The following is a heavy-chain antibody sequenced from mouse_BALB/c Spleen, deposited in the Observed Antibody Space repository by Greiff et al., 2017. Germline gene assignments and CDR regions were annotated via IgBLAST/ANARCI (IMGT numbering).Heavy chain of an antibody. Sequence: VQLQQSAAELARPGASVKMSCKASGYTFTSYTMHWVKQRPGQGLEWIGYINPSSGYTEYNQKFKDKTTLTADKSSSTAYMQLSSLTSEDSAVYYCARSYGSYDYAMDYWGQGTSVTVSS. CDR3: ARSYGSYDYAMDY. CDR1: GYTFTSYT. J-gene: IGHJ4*01. D-gene: IGHD2-10*02. CDR2: INPSSGYT. V-gene: IGHV1-4*02.